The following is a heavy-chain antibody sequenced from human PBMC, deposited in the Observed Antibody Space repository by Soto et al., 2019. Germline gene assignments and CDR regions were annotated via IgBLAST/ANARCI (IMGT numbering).Heavy chain of an antibody. V-gene: IGHV4-30-4*01. CDR3: ARGDSTMAFPYY. D-gene: IGHD3-10*01. CDR2: INYSEST. J-gene: IGHJ4*02. CDR1: GGSISSGDYY. Sequence: SETLSLTCTVSGGSISSGDYYFTCIRQTPGMGLEYIGYINYSESTYYNPSLQSRFTISIDTSKNQFSLKLSSVTAADTAVYYCARGDSTMAFPYYWGQGTLVTVSS.